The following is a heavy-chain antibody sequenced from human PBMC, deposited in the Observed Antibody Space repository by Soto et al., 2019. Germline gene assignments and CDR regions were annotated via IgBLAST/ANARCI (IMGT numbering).Heavy chain of an antibody. J-gene: IGHJ4*02. CDR1: GFTFSSYA. D-gene: IGHD3-22*01. V-gene: IGHV3-23*01. Sequence: GGSLRLSCAASGFTFSSYAMSWVRQAPGKGLEWVSAISGSGGSTYYADSVKGRFTISRDNSKNTLYLQMNSLRAEDPAVYYLVKDGGRYYDSSGYYPYGGQEPLVTVPS. CDR2: ISGSGGST. CDR3: VKDGGRYYDSSGYYPY.